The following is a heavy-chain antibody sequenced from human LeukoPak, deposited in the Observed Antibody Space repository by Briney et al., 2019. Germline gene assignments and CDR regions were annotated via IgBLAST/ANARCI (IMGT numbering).Heavy chain of an antibody. CDR3: ARGTTHDAFDI. Sequence: GGSLRLSCAASGFTFSSYGMHWVRQAPGKGLEWVAVIWYDGSNKYYADSVKGRFTISRDNSKNTLYLQMNSLRAEDTAVYYCARGTTHDAFDIRGQGTMVTVSS. CDR2: IWYDGSNK. V-gene: IGHV3-33*01. D-gene: IGHD1-7*01. J-gene: IGHJ3*02. CDR1: GFTFSSYG.